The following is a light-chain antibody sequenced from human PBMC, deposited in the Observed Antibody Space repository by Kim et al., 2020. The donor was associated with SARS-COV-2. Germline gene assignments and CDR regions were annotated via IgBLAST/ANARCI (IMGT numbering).Light chain of an antibody. CDR2: GAS. J-gene: IGKJ1*01. CDR3: QQYTNAPRT. V-gene: IGKV3-20*01. Sequence: SPGERATLSCRASQSINNNYLAWYQHKPAQAPRLLIYGASSRATGIPDRFTGSGSGTDFTLTISRLEPEDSAAYYCQQYTNAPRTFGQGTKVEIK. CDR1: QSINNNY.